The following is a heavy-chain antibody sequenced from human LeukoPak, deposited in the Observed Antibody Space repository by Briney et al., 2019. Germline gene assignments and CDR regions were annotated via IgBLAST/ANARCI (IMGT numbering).Heavy chain of an antibody. CDR3: AKEGYSGYYAFDI. Sequence: GGSLRLSCAASGFIFSDHYMSWIRQAPGKGLEWVSYISTSGSYTNYADSVKGRFTISRDNARNSLYLQMNSLRADDAAMYYCAKEGYSGYYAFDIWGQGTMVTVSS. D-gene: IGHD5-12*01. V-gene: IGHV3-11*05. CDR1: GFIFSDHY. CDR2: ISTSGSYT. J-gene: IGHJ3*02.